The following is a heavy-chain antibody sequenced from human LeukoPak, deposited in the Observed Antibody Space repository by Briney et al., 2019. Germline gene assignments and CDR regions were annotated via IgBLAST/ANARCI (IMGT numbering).Heavy chain of an antibody. Sequence: ASVKVPCKASGYTFTGYYMHWVRQAPGQGLEWMGWINPNSGGTNYAQKFQGRVTMTRDTSISTAYMEVNSLTSDDTSVYYCARARSRSSTYYLGYWGQGTLVVVSS. J-gene: IGHJ4*02. CDR3: ARARSRSSTYYLGY. V-gene: IGHV1-2*02. D-gene: IGHD6-13*01. CDR1: GYTFTGYY. CDR2: INPNSGGT.